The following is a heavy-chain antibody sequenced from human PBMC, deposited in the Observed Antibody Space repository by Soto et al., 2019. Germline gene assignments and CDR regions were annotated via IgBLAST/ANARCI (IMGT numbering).Heavy chain of an antibody. CDR2: IYHSGST. CDR3: ARVFTPSIAAAGTFDY. J-gene: IGHJ4*02. V-gene: IGHV4-4*02. Sequence: QVQLQESGPGLVKPSGTLSLTCAVSGGSISSSNWWSWVRQPPGKGLEWIGEIYHSGSTNYNPSLKRRVATSVDKTKNHSALKLRSVTAADTAVYYCARVFTPSIAAAGTFDYWGQGTLVTVSS. CDR1: GGSISSSNW. D-gene: IGHD6-13*01.